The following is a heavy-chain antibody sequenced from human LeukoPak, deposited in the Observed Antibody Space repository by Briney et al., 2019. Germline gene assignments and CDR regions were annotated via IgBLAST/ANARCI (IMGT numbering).Heavy chain of an antibody. CDR3: AKDTIGDHYDFWSGDNWFDP. D-gene: IGHD3-3*01. J-gene: IGHJ5*02. Sequence: GGSLRLSCAASGFTFSSYSMNWVRQAPGKGLEWVSSISSSSSYIYYADSVKGRFTISRDNAKNSLYLQMNSLRAEDTAVYYCAKDTIGDHYDFWSGDNWFDPWGQGTLVTVSS. V-gene: IGHV3-21*01. CDR2: ISSSSSYI. CDR1: GFTFSSYS.